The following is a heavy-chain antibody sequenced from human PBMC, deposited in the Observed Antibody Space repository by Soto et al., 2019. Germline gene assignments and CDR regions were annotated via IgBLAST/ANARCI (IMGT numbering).Heavy chain of an antibody. V-gene: IGHV3-21*01. CDR2: ISSSSSYI. J-gene: IGHJ3*02. D-gene: IGHD3-22*01. CDR1: GFTFSSYS. CDR3: ASYDSSGYYDAFDI. Sequence: PVGSLRLSCAASGFTFSSYSMNWVRQAPGKGLEWVSSISSSSSYIYYADSVKGRFTISRDNAKNSLYLQMNSLRAEDTAVYYCASYDSSGYYDAFDIWGQGTMVTVSS.